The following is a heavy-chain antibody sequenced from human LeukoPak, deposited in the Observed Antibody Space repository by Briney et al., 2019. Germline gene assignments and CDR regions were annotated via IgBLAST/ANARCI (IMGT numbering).Heavy chain of an antibody. J-gene: IGHJ5*02. D-gene: IGHD3-9*01. Sequence: GGSLRLSCTASGFTFSNHALHWVRQAPGKGLEWLTVISYDGRNEYYADSVTGRFTISRDNSKNTLYLQMNSLRAEDTAVYYCAKDAPDINWFDPWGQGTLVTVSS. V-gene: IGHV3-30*04. CDR3: AKDAPDINWFDP. CDR1: GFTFSNHA. CDR2: ISYDGRNE.